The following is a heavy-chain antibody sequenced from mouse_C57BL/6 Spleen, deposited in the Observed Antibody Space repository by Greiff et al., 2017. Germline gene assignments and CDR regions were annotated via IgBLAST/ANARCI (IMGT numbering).Heavy chain of an antibody. J-gene: IGHJ1*03. D-gene: IGHD2-10*02. CDR1: GYTFTSYW. CDR3: AREYGNYRYCDV. Sequence: QVHVKQPGTELVKPGASVKLSCKASGYTFTSYWMHWVKQRPGQGLEWIGNINPSNGGTHSNEKFKSKATLTVDKSADTAYRQLSRLTSGDSADDYCAREYGNYRYCDVWGTGTTVTVSS. CDR2: INPSNGGT. V-gene: IGHV1-53*01.